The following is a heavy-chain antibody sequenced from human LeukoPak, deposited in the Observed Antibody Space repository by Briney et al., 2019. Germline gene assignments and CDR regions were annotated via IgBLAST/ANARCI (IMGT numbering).Heavy chain of an antibody. Sequence: PSETLSLTCTVSGGSISSSSYYWGWIRQPPGKGLEWIGSIYYSGSTNYNPSLKSRVTISVDKSKNQFSLKLSSVTAADTAVYYCARGYYGSGSPVREDWFDPWGQGTLVTVSS. CDR1: GGSISSSSYY. D-gene: IGHD3-10*01. CDR3: ARGYYGSGSPVREDWFDP. V-gene: IGHV4-39*07. CDR2: IYYSGST. J-gene: IGHJ5*02.